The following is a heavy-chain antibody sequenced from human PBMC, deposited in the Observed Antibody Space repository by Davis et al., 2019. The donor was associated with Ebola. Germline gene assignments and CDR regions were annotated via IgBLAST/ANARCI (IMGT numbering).Heavy chain of an antibody. J-gene: IGHJ6*02. CDR3: ARHPLRNYYYYGMDV. V-gene: IGHV3-33*01. CDR2: IWYDGSNK. Sequence: GESLKISCAASGFTFSSYGMHWVRQAPGKGLEWVAVIWYDGSNKYYADSVKGRFTISRDNSKNTLYLQMNSLRAEDTAVYYCARHPLRNYYYYGMDVWGQGTTVTVSS. CDR1: GFTFSSYG.